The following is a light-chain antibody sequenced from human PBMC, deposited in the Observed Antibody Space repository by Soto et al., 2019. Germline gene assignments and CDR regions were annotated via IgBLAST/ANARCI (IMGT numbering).Light chain of an antibody. CDR1: QSISSW. CDR3: LQHNSYPRT. J-gene: IGKJ1*01. V-gene: IGKV1-5*01. Sequence: DVQMTQSPSTLSASVGDRFTITFRASQSISSWLAWYQQKPGKAPKRLIYAASSLQSGVPSRFSGSGSGTEFTLTISSLQPEDFATYYCLQHNSYPRTFGQGTKVAIK. CDR2: AAS.